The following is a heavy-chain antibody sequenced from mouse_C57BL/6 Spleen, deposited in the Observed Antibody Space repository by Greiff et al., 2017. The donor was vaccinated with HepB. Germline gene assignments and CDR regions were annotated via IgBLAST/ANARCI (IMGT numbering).Heavy chain of an antibody. CDR2: IYPGSGST. CDR1: GYTFTRYW. J-gene: IGHJ4*01. Sequence: QVQLQESGAELVKPGASVKMSCKASGYTFTRYWITWVKQRPGQGLEWIGDIYPGSGSTNYNEQFKGKATLTVDTSSSTAYMQLSSLTSEDSAVYYCARWSLRGAMDYWGQGTSVTVSS. CDR3: ARWSLRGAMDY. D-gene: IGHD2-1*01. V-gene: IGHV1-55*01.